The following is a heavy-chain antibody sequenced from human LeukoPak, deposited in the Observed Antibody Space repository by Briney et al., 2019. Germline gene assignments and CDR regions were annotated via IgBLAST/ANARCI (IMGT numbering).Heavy chain of an antibody. CDR1: GYTFTSYG. Sequence: ASVKVSCKASGYTFTSYGISWVRQAPGQGLEWMGWISAYNGSTNYAQKLQGRVTMTTDTSTSTAYMELRSLRSDDTAVYYCARDSITMVRGVVGYWGQGTLVTVSS. CDR2: ISAYNGST. J-gene: IGHJ4*02. V-gene: IGHV1-18*01. D-gene: IGHD3-10*01. CDR3: ARDSITMVRGVVGY.